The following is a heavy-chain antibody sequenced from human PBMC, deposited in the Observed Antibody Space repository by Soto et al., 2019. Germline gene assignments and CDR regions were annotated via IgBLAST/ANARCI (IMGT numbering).Heavy chain of an antibody. D-gene: IGHD6-6*01. V-gene: IGHV4-59*08. Sequence: SETLSLTCTVSGGSISSYFLSWIRQSPGKGLEWIGYIYYSGSTDYNASLKSRVTMSVDTSKNEFSLKLSSVTAADTAVYYCARRARGSSSFYYYYYMDVWGKGTTVTVSS. CDR1: GGSISSYF. CDR3: ARRARGSSSFYYYYYMDV. J-gene: IGHJ6*03. CDR2: IYYSGST.